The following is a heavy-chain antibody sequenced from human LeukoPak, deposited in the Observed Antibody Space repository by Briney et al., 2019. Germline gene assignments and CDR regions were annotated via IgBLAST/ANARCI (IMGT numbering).Heavy chain of an antibody. J-gene: IGHJ4*01. Sequence: SETLSLTCTVSGASINNNFWTWIRQPPGKGLEWIGYIYSSGSANYNPSLKSRAIISGDTSKNQISLNLTSVTAADTAVYFCARHRDYYDTWGHGTLSPSPQ. CDR3: ARHRDYYDT. D-gene: IGHD3-22*01. V-gene: IGHV4-59*08. CDR1: GASINNNF. CDR2: IYSSGSA.